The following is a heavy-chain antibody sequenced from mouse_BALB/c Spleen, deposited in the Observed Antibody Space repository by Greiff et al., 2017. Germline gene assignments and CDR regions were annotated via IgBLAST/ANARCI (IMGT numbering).Heavy chain of an antibody. D-gene: IGHD2-4*01. J-gene: IGHJ1*01. CDR1: GYTFTSYW. Sequence: QVQLQQSGAELAKPGASVKMSCKASGYTFTSYWMHWVKQRPGQGLEWIGYINPSTGYTEYNQKFKDKATLTADKSSSTAYMQLSSLTSEDSAVYYCARSSMITRYFDVWGAGTTVTVSS. V-gene: IGHV1-7*01. CDR3: ARSSMITRYFDV. CDR2: INPSTGYT.